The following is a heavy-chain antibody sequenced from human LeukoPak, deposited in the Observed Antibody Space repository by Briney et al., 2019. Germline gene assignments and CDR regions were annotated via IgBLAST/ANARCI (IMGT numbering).Heavy chain of an antibody. V-gene: IGHV3-21*01. CDR3: ARVDASPVLQPSIDY. D-gene: IGHD4-11*01. Sequence: GSLRLSCAASGFTFSSYSMNWVRPAPGKGLEWVSSISSSSSYIYYADSVKGRFTISRDNAKNSLYLQMNSLRAEDTAVYYCARVDASPVLQPSIDYWGQGTLVTVSS. J-gene: IGHJ4*02. CDR2: ISSSSSYI. CDR1: GFTFSSYS.